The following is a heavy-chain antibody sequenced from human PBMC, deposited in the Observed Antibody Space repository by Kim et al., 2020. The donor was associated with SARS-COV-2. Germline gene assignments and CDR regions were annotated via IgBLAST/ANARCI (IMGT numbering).Heavy chain of an antibody. CDR3: AREPAGI. CDR2: IYTNGNT. V-gene: IGHV4-61*02. CDR1: GGPINIGHYY. J-gene: IGHJ4*02. Sequence: SETLSLTCSVSGGPINIGHYYWSWIRQPAGKGLEYIGRIYTNGNTRYKPSLESRGTISLDTSKNQFSLKLNSVTAADTAVYYCAREPAGIWGQGTLVTVSS.